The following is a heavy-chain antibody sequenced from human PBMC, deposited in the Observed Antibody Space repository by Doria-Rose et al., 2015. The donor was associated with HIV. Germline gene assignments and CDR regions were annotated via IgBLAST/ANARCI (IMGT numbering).Heavy chain of an antibody. Sequence: SGPVLVKPTETLTLTCTVSGVSLSSPGMGVSWIRQPPGEALEWLAHIFSDDERSYQTSLKSRLTISRGTSKSQVVLTMTDMDPVDTATYYCARIKSSRWYHKYYFDFWGQGTLVIVSA. J-gene: IGHJ4*02. CDR3: ARIKSSRWYHKYYFDF. V-gene: IGHV2-26*01. D-gene: IGHD6-13*01. CDR2: IFSDDER. CDR1: GVSLSSPGMG.